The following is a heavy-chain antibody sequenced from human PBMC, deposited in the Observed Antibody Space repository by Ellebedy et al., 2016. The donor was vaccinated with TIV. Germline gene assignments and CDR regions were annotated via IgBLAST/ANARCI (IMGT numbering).Heavy chain of an antibody. CDR2: IYSGGNT. V-gene: IGHV3-53*01. CDR1: VFTVSNNY. Sequence: GASLKISCAASVFTVSNNYMILVRQAPGTGLEWVSVIYSGGNTFYAESVKGRFTISRDSSQNTLYLQMDSLRAEDTAVYYCASSPSQGYWGQGTLVTVSS. J-gene: IGHJ4*02. CDR3: ASSPSQGY.